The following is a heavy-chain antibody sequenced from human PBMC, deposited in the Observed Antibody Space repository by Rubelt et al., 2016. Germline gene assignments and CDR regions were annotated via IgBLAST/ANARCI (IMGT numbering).Heavy chain of an antibody. CDR1: GYRFTRYY. Sequence: VKKPGASVKLSCKASGYRFTRYYIHWVRQAPGQGLEWRGIINPDGGSTTYAQRFEGRVTVTRDMSTTTVYMELTSLRYEETAMYYCATADSTLDVWGQGTTVTVSS. CDR3: ATADSTLDV. CDR2: INPDGGST. V-gene: IGHV1-46*01. J-gene: IGHJ6*02.